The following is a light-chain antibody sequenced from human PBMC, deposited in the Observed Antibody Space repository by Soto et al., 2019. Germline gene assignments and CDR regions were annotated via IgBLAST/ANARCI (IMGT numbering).Light chain of an antibody. CDR2: DNN. Sequence: QSVLTQPPSVSAAPGQKVTISCSGSSSNIGNNYVSWYQQLPGTAPKLLIYDNNKRPSGIPDRFSGSKSGTSATLGITGLQTGDEADYYCGTWDSSLHVVFSGGTKLTVL. CDR1: SSNIGNNY. CDR3: GTWDSSLHVV. V-gene: IGLV1-51*01. J-gene: IGLJ2*01.